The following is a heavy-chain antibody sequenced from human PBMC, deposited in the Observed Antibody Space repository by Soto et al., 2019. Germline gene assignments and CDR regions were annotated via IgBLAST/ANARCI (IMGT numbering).Heavy chain of an antibody. V-gene: IGHV4-39*02. CDR3: VSMAPPMRYSYEPNRCVP. CDR2: IYYSGST. CDR1: GGSISSSSYY. D-gene: IGHD5-18*01. J-gene: IGHJ5*02. Sequence: QLQLQESGPGLVKPSETLSLTCTVSGGSISSSSYYWGWIRQPPGKGLEWIGSIYYSGSTYYNPSLKSRVTIPVALSIIDFSLMQSFVPATETCVYYSVSMAPPMRYSYEPNRCVPWGQGILDTV.